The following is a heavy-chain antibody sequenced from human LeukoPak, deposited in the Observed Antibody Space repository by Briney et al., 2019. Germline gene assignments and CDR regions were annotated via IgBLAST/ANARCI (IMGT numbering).Heavy chain of an antibody. Sequence: SETLSLTCTVSGGSISSSSYYWGWIRQPPGKGLEWIGNIYYSGSTYYNPSLKSRVTISVDTSKNQFSLKLRSVTAADTAVYYCARGIGGGWYDEDWFDPWGQGTLVTVSS. CDR3: ARGIGGGWYDEDWFDP. D-gene: IGHD6-19*01. CDR1: GGSISSSSYY. V-gene: IGHV4-39*01. J-gene: IGHJ5*02. CDR2: IYYSGST.